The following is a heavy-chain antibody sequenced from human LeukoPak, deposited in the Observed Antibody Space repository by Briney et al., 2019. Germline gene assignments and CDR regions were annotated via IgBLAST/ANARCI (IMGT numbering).Heavy chain of an antibody. CDR1: GFTFSSYG. J-gene: IGHJ3*02. V-gene: IGHV3-30*18. Sequence: GRSLRLSCAASGFTFSSYGMHWVRQAPGKGLEWVAVISYDGSNKYYADSVKGRFTISRDNSKNTLYLQMNSLSPEDTAVYYCAKERGCSGGSCYSAAFDIWGQGTMVTVSS. D-gene: IGHD2-15*01. CDR3: AKERGCSGGSCYSAAFDI. CDR2: ISYDGSNK.